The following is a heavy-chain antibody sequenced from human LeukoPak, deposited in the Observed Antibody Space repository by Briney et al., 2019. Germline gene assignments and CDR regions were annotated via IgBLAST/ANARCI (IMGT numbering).Heavy chain of an antibody. D-gene: IGHD2-15*01. CDR2: INPNSGGT. CDR3: ARDPKVTCSGGSCYSDLGFGY. J-gene: IGHJ4*02. CDR1: GYTFTGYY. Sequence: ASVKVSCKASGYTFTGYYMHWVRQAPGQGLEWMGWINPNSGGTNYAQKFQGRVTMTRDTSISTAYMELSRLRSDDTAVYYCARDPKVTCSGGSCYSDLGFGYWGQGTLVTVSS. V-gene: IGHV1-2*02.